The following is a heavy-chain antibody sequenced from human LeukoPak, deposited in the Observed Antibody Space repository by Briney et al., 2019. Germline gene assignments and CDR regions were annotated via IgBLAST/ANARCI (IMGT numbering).Heavy chain of an antibody. D-gene: IGHD5-12*01. CDR2: IRYDGNNK. V-gene: IGHV3-30*02. CDR1: GFTFSNYG. Sequence: GGSLSLSCAASGFTFSNYGMHWVRQAPGKGLEWLAFIRYDGNNKYYADSVKGRFTISRDNSKNTLYMQMNSLRAEDTAVYFCAKDRGYSTCDYWGQGTLVSVSS. J-gene: IGHJ4*02. CDR3: AKDRGYSTCDY.